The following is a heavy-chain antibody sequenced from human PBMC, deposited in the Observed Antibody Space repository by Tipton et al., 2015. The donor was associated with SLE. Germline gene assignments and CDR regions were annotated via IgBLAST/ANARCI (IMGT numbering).Heavy chain of an antibody. D-gene: IGHD6-19*01. Sequence: LSLTCAVYGGSFSGYYWSWIRQPPGKGLEWIGEINHSGSTNYNPSLKSRVTISVDTSKNQFSLKLSSVTAADTAVYYCARGLGYSSGWSYFDYWGQGTLVTVSS. V-gene: IGHV4-34*01. CDR2: INHSGST. J-gene: IGHJ4*02. CDR3: ARGLGYSSGWSYFDY. CDR1: GGSFSGYY.